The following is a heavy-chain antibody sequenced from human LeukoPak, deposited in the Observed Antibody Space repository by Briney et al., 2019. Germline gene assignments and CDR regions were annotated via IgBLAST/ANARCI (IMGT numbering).Heavy chain of an antibody. CDR2: VSGSGDNT. CDR1: GFTFNNYA. J-gene: IGHJ4*02. D-gene: IGHD4-11*01. Sequence: GGSLRLSCAASGFTFNNYAMTWVRQAPGKGLEWVSVVSGSGDNTNFADSVKGRFTISRDNSKNTLFLQMNSLRTEDTAVYFCARWGNDYSQFDSWGQGTLVTVS. V-gene: IGHV3-23*01. CDR3: ARWGNDYSQFDS.